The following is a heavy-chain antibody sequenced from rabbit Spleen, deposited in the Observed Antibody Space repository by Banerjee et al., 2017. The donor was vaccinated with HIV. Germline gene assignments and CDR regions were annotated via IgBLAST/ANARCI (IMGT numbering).Heavy chain of an antibody. J-gene: IGHJ4*01. V-gene: IGHV1S43*01. Sequence: QSLEESGGGLVQPGASLTLTCKASGIDFSNYNFMCWVRQAPGKGLEWIGYIDPVFGTTNYANWVNGRFTISSHNAQNTLYLQLNSLTAADTATYFCARDLVAVIGWNFNLWGPGTLVTVS. CDR1: GIDFSNYNF. D-gene: IGHD5-1*01. CDR3: ARDLVAVIGWNFNL. CDR2: IDPVFGTT.